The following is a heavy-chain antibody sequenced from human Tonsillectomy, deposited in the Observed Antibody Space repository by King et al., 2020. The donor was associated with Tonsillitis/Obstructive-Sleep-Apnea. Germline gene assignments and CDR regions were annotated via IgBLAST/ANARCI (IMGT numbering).Heavy chain of an antibody. CDR1: GFTFKSYA. V-gene: IGHV3-23*04. D-gene: IGHD3-3*01. CDR2: ISGTDGGT. CDR3: AKDHYDFWSGYYTGDNS. J-gene: IGHJ4*02. Sequence: VQLVESGGGLVQPGGSLRLSCAASGFTFKSYAMSWVRQAPGKGLEWVSAISGTDGGTYYADTVKGRFTISRENYKNTLYLQMNSLRAEDTAIYYCAKDHYDFWSGYYTGDNSWGQGPLFPASS.